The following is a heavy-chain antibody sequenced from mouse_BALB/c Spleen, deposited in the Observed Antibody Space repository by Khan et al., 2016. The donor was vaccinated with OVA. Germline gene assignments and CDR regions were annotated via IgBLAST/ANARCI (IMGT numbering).Heavy chain of an antibody. CDR2: IWSDGST. CDR3: ARQPYYHYNIMDY. J-gene: IGHJ4*01. V-gene: IGHV2-6-1*01. Sequence: QVQLKESGPGLVAPSQSLSITCTISGFSLTNYGVHWVRQPPGKGLEWLVVIWSDGSTTYNSALKSRLTITKDNSKCQVFLEMNSLQTDDTAMYFCARQPYYHYNIMDYWGQGTSVTVSS. CDR1: GFSLTNYG. D-gene: IGHD2-10*01.